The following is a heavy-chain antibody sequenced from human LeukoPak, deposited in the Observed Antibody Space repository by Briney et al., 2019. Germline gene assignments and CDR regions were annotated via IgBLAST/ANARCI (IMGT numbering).Heavy chain of an antibody. CDR1: GGSISSYY. Sequence: PSETLSLTCTVSGGSISSYYWSWIRQPPGKGLEWIGYIYYSGSTNYSPSLKSRVTISVDTSKNQFSLKLSSVTAADTAVYYCARVAGTGYYYYYMDVWGKGTTVTVSS. J-gene: IGHJ6*03. CDR2: IYYSGST. V-gene: IGHV4-59*01. D-gene: IGHD6-19*01. CDR3: ARVAGTGYYYYYMDV.